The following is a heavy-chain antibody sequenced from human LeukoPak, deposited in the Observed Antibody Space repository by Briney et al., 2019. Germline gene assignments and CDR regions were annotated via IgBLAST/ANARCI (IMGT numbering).Heavy chain of an antibody. V-gene: IGHV3-30*02. J-gene: IGHJ4*02. CDR2: IRFDGTNN. CDR1: GFTFSSYG. D-gene: IGHD3-10*01. Sequence: GGSLRLSCAASGFTFSSYGMSWVRQAPGKGLEWVASIRFDGTNNNYADPVKGRFTISRDNSRNTLYLQMNSLRPEDTALYYCAKEWYVGSPPDHWGQGTQVTVSS. CDR3: AKEWYVGSPPDH.